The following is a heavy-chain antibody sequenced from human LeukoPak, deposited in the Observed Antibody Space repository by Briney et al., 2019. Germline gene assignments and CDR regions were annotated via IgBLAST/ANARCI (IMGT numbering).Heavy chain of an antibody. CDR3: ARLKGERSLFEN. Sequence: GGSLRLSCAASGFTLSTYWMTRVRQAPGKGLEWVANIKQDGSEKYYADSVKGRFTISRDNAKNSLYLQMNSLRVEDTAVYYCARLKGERSLFENWGQGTLVTVSS. J-gene: IGHJ4*02. V-gene: IGHV3-7*02. CDR2: IKQDGSEK. CDR1: GFTLSTYW. D-gene: IGHD2-21*01.